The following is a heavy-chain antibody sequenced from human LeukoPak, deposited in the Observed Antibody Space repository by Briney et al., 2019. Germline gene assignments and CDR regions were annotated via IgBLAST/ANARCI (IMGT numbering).Heavy chain of an antibody. J-gene: IGHJ4*02. Sequence: ASVKVSCKASGGTFSSYAISWVRQAPGQGLEWMGGIIPIFGTANYAQKFQGRVTITADESTSTAYMELSSLRSEDTAVYYCAKGRWLQSAFDYWGQGTLVTVSS. CDR1: GGTFSSYA. CDR3: AKGRWLQSAFDY. CDR2: IIPIFGTA. V-gene: IGHV1-69*13. D-gene: IGHD5-24*01.